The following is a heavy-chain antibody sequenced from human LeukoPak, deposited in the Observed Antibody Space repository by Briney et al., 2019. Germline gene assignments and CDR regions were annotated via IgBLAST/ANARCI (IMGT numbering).Heavy chain of an antibody. CDR3: ATRIAAAGQAFDY. CDR2: ISGSGGST. V-gene: IGHV3-23*01. J-gene: IGHJ4*02. CDR1: GFTFSSYG. D-gene: IGHD6-13*01. Sequence: PGGSLRLSCAASGFTFSSYGMSWVRQAPGKGLEWVSAISGSGGSTYYADSVKGRFTISRDNAKNSLYLQMNSLRAEDTAVYYCATRIAAAGQAFDYWGQGTLVTVSS.